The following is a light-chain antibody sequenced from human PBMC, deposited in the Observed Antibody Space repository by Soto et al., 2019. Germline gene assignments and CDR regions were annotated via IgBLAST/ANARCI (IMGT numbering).Light chain of an antibody. CDR1: HVVTGY. V-gene: IGKV3-15*01. CDR3: QQYHNWPIT. CDR2: DAS. Sequence: VVLTQSPGTLSWSPGEVATLSFRAIHVVTGYYLAWYQQKPGQSPRLLMYDASTRATGISARFSGSGSGTEFTLTISSLQSEDFAVYYCQQYHNWPITFGQGTRLEI. J-gene: IGKJ5*01.